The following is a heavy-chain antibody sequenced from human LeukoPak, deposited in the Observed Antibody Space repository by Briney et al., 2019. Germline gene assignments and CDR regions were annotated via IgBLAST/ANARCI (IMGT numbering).Heavy chain of an antibody. D-gene: IGHD3-22*01. V-gene: IGHV3-23*01. J-gene: IGHJ5*02. Sequence: GGSLRLSCAASGFTFDDYAMHWVRQAPGKGLEWVSGISSSSSYIYYADSVKGRFTISRDNSKNTVYLQMNSLRAEDTAVYYCARAEDSSGYYVPNWFDPWGQGTLVTVSS. CDR3: ARAEDSSGYYVPNWFDP. CDR2: ISSSSSYI. CDR1: GFTFDDYA.